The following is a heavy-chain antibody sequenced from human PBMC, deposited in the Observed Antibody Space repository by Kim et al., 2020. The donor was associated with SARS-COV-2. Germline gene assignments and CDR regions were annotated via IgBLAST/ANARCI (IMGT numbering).Heavy chain of an antibody. Sequence: SGPTLVKPTQTLTLTCTFSGFSLSTSGVGVGWIRQPTGKALEWLALIYWDDDKRYSPSLKSRLTITKDTSKNQVVLTMTNMDPVDTATYYCAHSLGEAVAGRDSGSSAHYYYYYGMDVWGQGTTVTVSS. CDR2: IYWDDDK. V-gene: IGHV2-5*02. CDR1: GFSLSTSGVG. CDR3: AHSLGEAVAGRDSGSSAHYYYYYGMDV. J-gene: IGHJ6*02. D-gene: IGHD6-19*01.